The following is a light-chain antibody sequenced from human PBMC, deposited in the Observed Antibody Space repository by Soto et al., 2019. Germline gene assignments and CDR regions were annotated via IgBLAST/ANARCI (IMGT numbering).Light chain of an antibody. J-gene: IGLJ2*01. CDR2: VNSDGSH. CDR3: QTWDTGIVL. Sequence: QLVLTQSPSASASLGASVKLTCTLSSGHSNYAIAWHQQLPEKGPRYLMKVNSDGSHSKGDGIPDRFSGSSSGAERYLTISSLQSEDEADYYCQTWDTGIVLFGGGTKLNVL. V-gene: IGLV4-69*01. CDR1: SGHSNYA.